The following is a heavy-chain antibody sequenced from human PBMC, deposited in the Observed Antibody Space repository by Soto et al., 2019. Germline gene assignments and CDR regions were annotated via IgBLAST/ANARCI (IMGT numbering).Heavy chain of an antibody. D-gene: IGHD3-10*01. Sequence: EVQLVESGGGLVQPGGSLRLSCAASGIPVSSNYMTWVRQAPGKGLEWVSVLHSGGDTYYANSVKGRFTISRHDSTNTLVLQMNCPTPEGTAVYYCARDGASYYAARIDVWGQGTTVTVSS. CDR3: ARDGASYYAARIDV. V-gene: IGHV3-53*04. J-gene: IGHJ6*02. CDR2: LHSGGDT. CDR1: GIPVSSNY.